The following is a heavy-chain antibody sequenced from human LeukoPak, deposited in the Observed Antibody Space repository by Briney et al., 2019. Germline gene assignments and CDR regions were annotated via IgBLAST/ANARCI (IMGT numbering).Heavy chain of an antibody. CDR3: ARDASNVLPDAFDI. D-gene: IGHD2-15*01. CDR1: GGSISSSSYY. V-gene: IGHV4-39*07. Sequence: SETLSLTCTVSGGSISSSSYYWRWIRQPPGKGLEWIGSIYYSGSTNYNPSLKSRVTISVDTSKNQFSLKLSSVTAADTAVYYCARDASNVLPDAFDIWGQGTMVTVSS. J-gene: IGHJ3*02. CDR2: IYYSGST.